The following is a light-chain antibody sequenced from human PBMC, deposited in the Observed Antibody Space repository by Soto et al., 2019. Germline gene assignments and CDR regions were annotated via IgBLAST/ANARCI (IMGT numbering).Light chain of an antibody. CDR1: HSNIKGNT. CDR3: ATWDDSLEGWV. V-gene: IGLV1-44*01. CDR2: SNS. J-gene: IGLJ3*02. Sequence: QSVLTQPPSASGTPGQTVAISCSGSHSNIKGNTVTWYLHLPGTAPKLLIYSNSQRPSGVPDRFSGSKSGTSASLAISGLQSEDEAEYYCATWDDSLEGWVFGGGTKLTVL.